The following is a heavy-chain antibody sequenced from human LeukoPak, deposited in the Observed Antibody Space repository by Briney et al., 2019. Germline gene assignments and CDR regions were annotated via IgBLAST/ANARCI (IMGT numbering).Heavy chain of an antibody. D-gene: IGHD1-26*01. V-gene: IGHV4-39*07. Sequence: SETLSLTCTVSGGSISSSSYYWGWIRQPPGKGLEWIGSIYYSGSTYYNPSLKSRVAISVDTSKNQFSLKLSSVTAADTAVYYCARDPIVGPGRTTGGQGTLVTV. J-gene: IGHJ4*02. CDR2: IYYSGST. CDR3: ARDPIVGPGRTT. CDR1: GGSISSSSYY.